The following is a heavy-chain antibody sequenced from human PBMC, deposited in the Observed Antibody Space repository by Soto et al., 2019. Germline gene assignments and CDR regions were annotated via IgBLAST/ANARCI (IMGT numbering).Heavy chain of an antibody. V-gene: IGHV1-46*01. J-gene: IGHJ6*02. Sequence: QVQVVQSGAEVKKPGASVKVSCKASGYTFTTYXXXXXXXXXXXXXEWMGVINPSGGSINYAQKFQGRVTMTRDTSTSTVYMELSSLRSEDTAVYYCARDRGRGGSYYIYFYGMDVWGQGTTVTVSS. CDR2: INPSGGSI. D-gene: IGHD1-26*01. CDR1: GYTFTTYX. CDR3: ARDRGRGGSYYIYFYGMDV.